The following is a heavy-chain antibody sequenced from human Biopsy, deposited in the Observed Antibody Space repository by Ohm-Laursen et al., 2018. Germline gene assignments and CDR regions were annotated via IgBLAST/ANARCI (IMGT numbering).Heavy chain of an antibody. CDR3: ARDRDRRGWFDP. V-gene: IGHV4-4*07. CDR2: IYTSGIT. J-gene: IGHJ5*02. D-gene: IGHD1-14*01. CDR1: GGSLSSYS. Sequence: SDTLSLTCTVSGGSLSSYSWSWIRQPAGKGLEWIGQIYTSGITNYNPSLKSRVTMSFDTSKNKFSLRVSSVTAADTAVFYCARDRDRRGWFDPWGQGTLVTVSS.